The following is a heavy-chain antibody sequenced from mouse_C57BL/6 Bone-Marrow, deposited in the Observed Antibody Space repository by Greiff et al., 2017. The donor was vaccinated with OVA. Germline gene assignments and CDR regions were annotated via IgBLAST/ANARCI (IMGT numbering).Heavy chain of an antibody. CDR2: IDPENGDT. CDR1: GFNIKDDY. D-gene: IGHD1-1*01. Sequence: VQLKESGAELVRPGASVKLSCTASGFNIKDDYMHWVKQRPEQGLEWIGWIDPENGDTEYASKFQGKATITADTSSNTAYLQLSSLTSEDTAVYYFTSYASCAYWGQGTLVTVSA. J-gene: IGHJ3*01. V-gene: IGHV14-4*01. CDR3: TSYASCAY.